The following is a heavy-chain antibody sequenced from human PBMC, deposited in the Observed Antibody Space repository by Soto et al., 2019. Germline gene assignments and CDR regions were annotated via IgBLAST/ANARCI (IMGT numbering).Heavy chain of an antibody. CDR3: ARDLWVEPELYYYGMDV. CDR2: TFYSGTT. Sequence: SETLSLTCTVSGDSISSADYYWSWIRQTPGKGLEWIGHTFYSGTTYYNPTLKSRLTISVNTSKNHFSLRLTSVTAADTAVYYCARDLWVEPELYYYGMDVWGQGTTVTVSS. J-gene: IGHJ6*02. D-gene: IGHD1-1*01. CDR1: GDSISSADYY. V-gene: IGHV4-30-4*01.